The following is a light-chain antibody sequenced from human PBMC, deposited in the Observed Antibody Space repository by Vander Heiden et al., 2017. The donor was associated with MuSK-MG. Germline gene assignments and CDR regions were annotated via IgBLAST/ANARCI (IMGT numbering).Light chain of an antibody. CDR3: RQALQTPQT. CDR1: QSLLYSNGYHY. J-gene: IGKJ4*01. Sequence: DIVMTQSPLSLPVTPGEPASISCRSSQSLLYSNGYHYLDWYLQKPGQSPQLLIYLASTRASAVPDRLSGSGSGTDFTLKISSVEAEDGGVYYCRQALQTPQTFGGGTKVEIK. CDR2: LAS. V-gene: IGKV2-28*01.